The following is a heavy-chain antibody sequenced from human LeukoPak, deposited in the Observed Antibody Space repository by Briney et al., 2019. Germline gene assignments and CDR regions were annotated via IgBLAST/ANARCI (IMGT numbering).Heavy chain of an antibody. Sequence: ASVKVSCKASGYTFSDYGISWVRQAPGQGLEWLGWISGYNANTYYANKFQGRVTMTTDAATNTAYLDLWSLTSDDTAVYYCSRDVEGIVSSPLLCDYWGQGTLVTVSS. CDR3: SRDVEGIVSSPLLCDY. J-gene: IGHJ4*02. CDR1: GYTFSDYG. D-gene: IGHD5/OR15-5a*01. CDR2: ISGYNANT. V-gene: IGHV1-18*01.